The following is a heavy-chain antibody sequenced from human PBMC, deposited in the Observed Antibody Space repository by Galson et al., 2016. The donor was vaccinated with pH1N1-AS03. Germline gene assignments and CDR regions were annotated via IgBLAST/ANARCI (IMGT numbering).Heavy chain of an antibody. V-gene: IGHV3-23*01. CDR2: ISGSRDRI. Sequence: SLRLSCAASGFTFSDYAMSWVRQAPGKGLEWVSAISGSRDRIYYIDAVKGRFTTSRDNYKNILYLQMNSLRAEDTAVYFCAREQKGNRGWYTVDYWGQGTVVTVSS. CDR1: GFTFSDYA. CDR3: AREQKGNRGWYTVDY. J-gene: IGHJ4*02. D-gene: IGHD6-19*01.